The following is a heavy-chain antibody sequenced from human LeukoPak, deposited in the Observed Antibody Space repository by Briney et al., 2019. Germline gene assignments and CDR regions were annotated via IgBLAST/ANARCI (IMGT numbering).Heavy chain of an antibody. CDR1: GFTFGTYG. CDR2: ISYDGNSK. J-gene: IGHJ6*02. Sequence: GTSLRLSCAGFGFTFGTYGMHWVRQVPGKGLEWVAVISYDGNSKYYSGSAKGRFTISRDNSKNTLYLQMNSLRPEDTAVYYCANGDPGPADHPMNDYYYSLDVWGQGTTVTVSS. CDR3: ANGDPGPADHPMNDYYYSLDV. V-gene: IGHV3-30*18. D-gene: IGHD2-2*01.